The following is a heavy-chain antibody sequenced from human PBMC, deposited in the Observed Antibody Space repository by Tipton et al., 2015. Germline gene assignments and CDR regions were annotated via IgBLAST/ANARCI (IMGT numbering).Heavy chain of an antibody. CDR3: ARGDFWSGYYHFYAMDV. J-gene: IGHJ6*02. D-gene: IGHD3-3*01. CDR2: SRGSSTFI. Sequence: SLRLSCAASGFIFSVSDMNWIRQAPGKGLEWISYSRGSSTFISYADSVQGRFTVSRDNAKNSLYLQMNDLTAEDTAVYYCARGDFWSGYYHFYAMDVWGQGTTVSVSS. V-gene: IGHV3-11*01. CDR1: GFIFSVSD.